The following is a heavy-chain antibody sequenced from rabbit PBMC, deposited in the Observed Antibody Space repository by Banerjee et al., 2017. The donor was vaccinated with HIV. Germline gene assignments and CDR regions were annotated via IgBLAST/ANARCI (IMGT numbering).Heavy chain of an antibody. V-gene: IGHV1S45*01. CDR3: ARDGTTGDVNFNL. CDR1: GFSFSSYYY. J-gene: IGHJ4*01. D-gene: IGHD2-1*01. CDR2: IYAGSSGST. Sequence: QEQLEESGGDLVKPEGSLTLTCTASGFSFSSYYYMCWVRQAPGKGLEWIGCIYAGSSGSTYYASWAKGRFTISKTSSTTVTLQMTSLTAADTATYFCARDGTTGDVNFNLWGQGTLVTVS.